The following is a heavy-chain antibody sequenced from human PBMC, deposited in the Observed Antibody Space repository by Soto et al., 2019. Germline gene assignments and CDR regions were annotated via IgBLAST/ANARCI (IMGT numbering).Heavy chain of an antibody. V-gene: IGHV2-5*02. CDR1: GFSLTTSGVG. CDR3: AHWLGAGNSCYFDY. CDR2: IYWDDDK. D-gene: IGHD6-13*01. J-gene: IGHJ4*02. Sequence: QITLKESGPPLVKPTQTLTLACTFSGFSLTTSGVGVTWIRQPPGKALEWLALIYWDDDKRYCPSLKSRLTNLNDTSKHQLVLKMTNKAPVDTATYYCAHWLGAGNSCYFDYWGQGTLVTVSS.